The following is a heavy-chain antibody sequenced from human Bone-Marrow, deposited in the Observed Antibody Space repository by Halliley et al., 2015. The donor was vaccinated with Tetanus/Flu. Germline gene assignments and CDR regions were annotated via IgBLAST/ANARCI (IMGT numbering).Heavy chain of an antibody. CDR1: GASISSYY. J-gene: IGHJ3*01. V-gene: IGHV4-59*01. D-gene: IGHD7-27*01. CDR3: ARGPNGDDAFDL. Sequence: TLSLTCTVSGASISSYYWTWIRQPPGKGLEWIGYISYRGTTNYNPSLQSRVTMSVYTSKNQFSLNVTSVTAADTAMYYCARGPNGDDAFDLWDQGTMVPVSS. CDR2: ISYRGTT.